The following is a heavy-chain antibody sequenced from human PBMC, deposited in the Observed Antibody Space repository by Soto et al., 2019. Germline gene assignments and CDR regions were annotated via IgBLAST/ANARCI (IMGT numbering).Heavy chain of an antibody. CDR1: GFSISSSD. CDR3: TRDRQIYRFYYYGMDV. J-gene: IGHJ6*02. V-gene: IGHV3-13*01. D-gene: IGHD3-3*01. CDR2: LGTSGDT. Sequence: EVQLVESGGGLVQPGGSLKLSCVASGFSISSSDMHWVRQVMGKGLEWVSTLGTSGDTFYSGSVKGRFTISREAAKNSLHLQMNNLRAQDSAVYYCTRDRQIYRFYYYGMDVWGQGTAVTVS.